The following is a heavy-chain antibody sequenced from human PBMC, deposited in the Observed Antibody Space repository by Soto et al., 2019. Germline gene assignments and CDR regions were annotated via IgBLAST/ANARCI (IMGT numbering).Heavy chain of an antibody. CDR2: INPSGDST. CDR3: AKVDVSTAGSFDY. CDR1: GFTFSRHG. J-gene: IGHJ4*02. D-gene: IGHD6-13*01. V-gene: IGHV3-23*01. Sequence: SGESLKISCVASGFTFSRHGLSWVRQAPGKGLEWVSTINPSGDSTFYADSVKGRFTISRDNSKNTVYLQMNSLSVGDTAVYLCAKVDVSTAGSFDYWGQGALVTVSS.